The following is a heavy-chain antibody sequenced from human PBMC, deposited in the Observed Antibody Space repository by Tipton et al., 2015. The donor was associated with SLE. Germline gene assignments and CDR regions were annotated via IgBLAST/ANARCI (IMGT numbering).Heavy chain of an antibody. J-gene: IGHJ4*02. CDR1: GFTFRNYA. CDR2: IRFDGSNK. D-gene: IGHD2-8*01. CDR3: ATPYCPNGVCLP. Sequence: SLRLSCAASGFTFRNYAMHWVRQAPGKGLEWVAFIRFDGSNKYYVDSVKGRFTISRDNSKNTLFLQMNSLRPEDTAVYYCATPYCPNGVCLPWGQGTLVTVSS. V-gene: IGHV3-30*02.